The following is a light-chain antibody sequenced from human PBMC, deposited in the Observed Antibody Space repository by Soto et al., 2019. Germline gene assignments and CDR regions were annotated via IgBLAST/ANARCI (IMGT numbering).Light chain of an antibody. CDR2: GAS. CDR3: QQYDNWPIT. CDR1: QSINTK. Sequence: EIMMKQSPATLSVSPGERATLSCGASQSINTKLAWYQHKPGQAPRLLIYGASTRAAGVPGRFSGSGSGTEFTLTVSSLLSEDFALYYCQQYDNWPITFGQGTRLEI. J-gene: IGKJ5*01. V-gene: IGKV3-15*01.